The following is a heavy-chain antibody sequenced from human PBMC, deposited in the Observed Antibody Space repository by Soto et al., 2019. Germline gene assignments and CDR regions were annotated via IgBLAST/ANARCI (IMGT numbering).Heavy chain of an antibody. CDR1: GYSFSNYL. Sequence: GGSLKISCKGFGYSFSNYLVRWVGPMPGKGLEWMGIIYPGDSDTRYSPSFQGQVTISADKPISTAYLQWSSLKASDTAMFYCARSTVTTFYYFDYWGQGTLVTVSS. J-gene: IGHJ4*02. D-gene: IGHD4-17*01. CDR3: ARSTVTTFYYFDY. V-gene: IGHV5-51*04. CDR2: IYPGDSDT.